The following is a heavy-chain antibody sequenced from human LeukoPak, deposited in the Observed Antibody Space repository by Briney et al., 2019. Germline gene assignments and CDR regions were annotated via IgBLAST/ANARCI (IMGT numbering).Heavy chain of an antibody. CDR2: ISAYNGNT. V-gene: IGHV1-18*01. CDR1: GYTFTNYG. CDR3: ARLRYSGSYPHFDY. J-gene: IGHJ4*02. D-gene: IGHD1-26*01. Sequence: RASVKVSCKASGYTFTNYGISWVRQAPGQGLEWMGWISAYNGNTNYAQKFQGRVTMTTDTSTSTAYMELRSLRSDDTAVYYCARLRYSGSYPHFDYWGQGTLVTVSS.